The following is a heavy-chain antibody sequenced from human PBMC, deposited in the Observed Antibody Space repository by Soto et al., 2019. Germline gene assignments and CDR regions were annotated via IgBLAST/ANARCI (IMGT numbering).Heavy chain of an antibody. CDR3: ERVDCSSKAATGFEY. CDR2: IWYDGSNK. J-gene: IGHJ4*02. V-gene: IGHV3-33*01. CDR1: GFTFSSFG. D-gene: IGHD6-25*01. Sequence: GGSLRLSCAACGFTFSSFGMHCVRQAPGKGLEWVALIWYDGSNKYYADSVKGRFTISRDSSKNTLYLQMDSLRAEDTAVYYCERVDCSSKAATGFEYWGQGALLTVSS.